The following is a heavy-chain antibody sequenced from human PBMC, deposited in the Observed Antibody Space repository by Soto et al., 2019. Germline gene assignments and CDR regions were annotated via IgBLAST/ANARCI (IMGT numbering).Heavy chain of an antibody. CDR1: SDSISSYY. J-gene: IGHJ4*02. CDR2: ISYSGST. CDR3: ARGTSWQLPFDY. D-gene: IGHD6-13*01. V-gene: IGHV4-59*01. Sequence: SETLSLTCTVSSDSISSYYCIWIRQPPGKRLEWIGYISYSGSTDYNPSLKSRVTISGDTSKNQFSLKVSSVTAADTAVYYCARGTSWQLPFDYWGQGTLVTVS.